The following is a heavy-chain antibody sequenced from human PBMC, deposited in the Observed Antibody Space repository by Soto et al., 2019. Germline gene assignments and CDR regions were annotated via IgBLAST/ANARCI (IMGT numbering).Heavy chain of an antibody. Sequence: PSETLSLTCAVYGGSFSGYYWSWIRQPPGKGLEWIGEINHSGSTNYNPSLKSRVTISVDTSKNQFSLKLSSVTAADTAVYYCARSRPDAWGAARPFPARLDYWGQGTLVTVSS. J-gene: IGHJ4*02. D-gene: IGHD6-6*01. CDR1: GGSFSGYY. CDR2: INHSGST. CDR3: ARSRPDAWGAARPFPARLDY. V-gene: IGHV4-34*01.